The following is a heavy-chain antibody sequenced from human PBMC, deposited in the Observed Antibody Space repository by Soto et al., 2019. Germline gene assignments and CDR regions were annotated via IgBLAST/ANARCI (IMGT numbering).Heavy chain of an antibody. D-gene: IGHD6-13*01. Sequence: QVQLVESGGGVVQPGRSLRLSCVASGFTFSTYTMHWVRQVPGKGLEWVAVISYDGSNKRNADSVKGRFTISRDNSKNTLDGQMNSLRTEDTAVYYCARSQSSSWHNFDYWGQGTLVTVSS. CDR1: GFTFSTYT. J-gene: IGHJ4*02. CDR3: ARSQSSSWHNFDY. V-gene: IGHV3-30-3*01. CDR2: ISYDGSNK.